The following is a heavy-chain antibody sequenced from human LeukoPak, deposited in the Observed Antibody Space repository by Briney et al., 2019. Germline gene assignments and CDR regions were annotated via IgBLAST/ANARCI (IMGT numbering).Heavy chain of an antibody. V-gene: IGHV4-59*07. CDR3: ASGSNWNRFYY. Sequence: SDTLSLTCTVSGGSISSHYWSWIRQPPGKGLEWIGYIYYSGSTNYNPSLKSRVTISVDTSKNQFSLKLSSVTAADTAVYYCASGSNWNRFYYWGQGTLVTVAS. CDR2: IYYSGST. J-gene: IGHJ4*02. D-gene: IGHD1-20*01. CDR1: GGSISSHY.